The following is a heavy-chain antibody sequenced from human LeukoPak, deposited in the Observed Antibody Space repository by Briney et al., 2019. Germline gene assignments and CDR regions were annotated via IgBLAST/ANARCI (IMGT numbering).Heavy chain of an antibody. CDR3: ARPKHYYYGMDV. J-gene: IGHJ6*02. V-gene: IGHV1-3*01. CDR1: GYTFTSYA. CDR2: INAGNGNT. Sequence: ASVKVSCKASGYTFTSYAMHWVRQAPGQRLEWMGWINAGNGNTKYSQKFQGRVTITRDTSASTAYMELSRLRSEDTAVYYCARPKHYYYGMDVWGQGTTVTVSS.